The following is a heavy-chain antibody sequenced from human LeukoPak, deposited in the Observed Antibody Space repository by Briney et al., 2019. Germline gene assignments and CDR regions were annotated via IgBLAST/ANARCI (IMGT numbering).Heavy chain of an antibody. J-gene: IGHJ4*02. CDR2: IYYSGGNT. Sequence: GGSLRLSCAASGFSFSNYAMSWVRQAPGKGLEWVSTIYYSGGNTYSADSVKGRFTISRDNSKNTLYLQMNSLIAEDTAVYYCAKGANSYGPVDYWGQGTLVTVSS. V-gene: IGHV3-23*05. D-gene: IGHD5-18*01. CDR3: AKGANSYGPVDY. CDR1: GFSFSNYA.